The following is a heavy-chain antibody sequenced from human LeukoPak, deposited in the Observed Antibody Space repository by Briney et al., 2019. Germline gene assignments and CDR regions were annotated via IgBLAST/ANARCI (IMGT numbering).Heavy chain of an antibody. J-gene: IGHJ4*02. V-gene: IGHV3-7*01. CDR3: ARDDRDYYDSSGYCIDY. CDR1: GFTFSSYW. CDR2: IKQDGSEK. Sequence: GGSLRLSCAASGFTFSSYWMSWVRQAPGKGLEWVANIKQDGSEKYYVDSVKGRFIISRDNAKNSLYLQMNSLRAEDTAVYYCARDDRDYYDSSGYCIDYWGQGTLVTVSS. D-gene: IGHD3-22*01.